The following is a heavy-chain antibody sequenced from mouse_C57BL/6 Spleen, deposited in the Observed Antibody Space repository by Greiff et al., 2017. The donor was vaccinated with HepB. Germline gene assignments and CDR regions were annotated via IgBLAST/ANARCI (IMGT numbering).Heavy chain of an antibody. CDR3: ARDQTNWVYWYFDV. CDR2: ISDGGSYT. CDR1: GFTFSSYA. D-gene: IGHD4-1*01. Sequence: EVKLVESGGGLVKPGGSLKLSCAASGFTFSSYAMSWVRQTPEKRLEWVATISDGGSYTYYPDNVKGRFTISRDNAKNNLYLQMSHLKSEDTAMYYCARDQTNWVYWYFDVWGTGTTVTVSS. V-gene: IGHV5-4*01. J-gene: IGHJ1*03.